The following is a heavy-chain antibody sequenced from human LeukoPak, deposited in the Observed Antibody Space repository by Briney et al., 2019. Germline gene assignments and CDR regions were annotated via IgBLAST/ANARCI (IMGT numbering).Heavy chain of an antibody. V-gene: IGHV7-4-1*02. CDR1: GYTFTSYA. CDR3: ARIMYYYDSSGYPLGDAFDI. J-gene: IGHJ3*02. CDR2: INTNTGNP. Sequence: GASVKVSCKASGYTFTSYAMNWVRQAPGQGLEWMGWINTNTGNPTYAQGFTGRFVFSLDTSVSTAYLQISSLKAEDTAVYYCARIMYYYDSSGYPLGDAFDIWGQGTMVTVSS. D-gene: IGHD3-22*01.